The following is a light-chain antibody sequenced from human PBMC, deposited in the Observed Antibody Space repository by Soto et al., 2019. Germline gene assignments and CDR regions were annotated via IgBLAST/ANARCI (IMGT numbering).Light chain of an antibody. CDR2: GAS. V-gene: IGKV3-20*01. CDR3: QQYGSSPLT. Sequence: EIVLTQSPGTLSLSPGEGATLSWRASQTVSSSYLAWYQQKPGQAPRLLIYGASSRATGIPDRFSGSGSGTDFTLTISRLEPEDFAVYYCQQYGSSPLTFGQGTKVEIK. CDR1: QTVSSSY. J-gene: IGKJ1*01.